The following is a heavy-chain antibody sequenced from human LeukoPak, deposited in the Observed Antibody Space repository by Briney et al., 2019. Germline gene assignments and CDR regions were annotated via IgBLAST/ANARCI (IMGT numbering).Heavy chain of an antibody. Sequence: SETLSLTRTVSGGSISTYYWSWIPQPPGKGLEWIGYVSYSGSTNCNPSLKSRVTISVDTSKNQFSLKLSSVTAADTAVYYCARLPRYCSTTTCYLNYFDFWGQGTLVTVSS. V-gene: IGHV4-59*01. J-gene: IGHJ4*02. CDR2: VSYSGST. CDR1: GGSISTYY. CDR3: ARLPRYCSTTTCYLNYFDF. D-gene: IGHD2-2*01.